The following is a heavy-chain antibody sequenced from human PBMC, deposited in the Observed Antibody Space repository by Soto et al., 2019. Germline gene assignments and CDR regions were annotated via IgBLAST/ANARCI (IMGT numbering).Heavy chain of an antibody. Sequence: GGSLRLSCAASGFTFSSYAMHWVRQAPGKGLEWVAVISYDGSNKYYADSVKGRFTISRDNSKNTLYLQMNSLRAEDTAVYYCARDRFLGYSSSWYSDYWGQGTLVTVSS. CDR3: ARDRFLGYSSSWYSDY. J-gene: IGHJ4*02. CDR1: GFTFSSYA. V-gene: IGHV3-30-3*01. D-gene: IGHD6-13*01. CDR2: ISYDGSNK.